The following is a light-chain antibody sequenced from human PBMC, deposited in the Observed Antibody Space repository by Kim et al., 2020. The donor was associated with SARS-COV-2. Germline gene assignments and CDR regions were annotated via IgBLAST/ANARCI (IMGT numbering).Light chain of an antibody. CDR3: QQYGSSPPVS. J-gene: IGKJ4*01. V-gene: IGKV3-20*01. CDR2: GTS. Sequence: PGERAARSCRASQSIDSRYLAWYQQKSGQAPRLLIYGTSTRATGIPDRFIGSGSGTDFTLTISRLEPEDFAVYYCQQYGSSPPVSFGGGTKVDIK. CDR1: QSIDSRY.